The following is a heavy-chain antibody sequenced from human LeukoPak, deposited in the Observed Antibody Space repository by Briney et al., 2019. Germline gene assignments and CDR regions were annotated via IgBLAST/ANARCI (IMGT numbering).Heavy chain of an antibody. CDR1: GFTFSSYA. J-gene: IGHJ4*02. D-gene: IGHD3-22*01. Sequence: PGGSLRLSCAASGFTFSSYAMSWVRQAPGKGLEWVSAISGSGGSTYYADSVKGRFTISRDNSKNTLYLQMNSLRAEDTAVYYCARTIYDSSGYYCLDYWGQGTLVTVSP. V-gene: IGHV3-23*01. CDR3: ARTIYDSSGYYCLDY. CDR2: ISGSGGST.